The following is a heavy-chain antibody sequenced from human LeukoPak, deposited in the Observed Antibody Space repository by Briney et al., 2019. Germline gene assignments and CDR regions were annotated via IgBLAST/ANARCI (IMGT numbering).Heavy chain of an antibody. CDR3: AKESGAQWLVSEVGAFDI. Sequence: PGGSLRLSRAASGFTFSSYAMSWVRQAPGKGLEWVSAISGSGGSTYYADSVKGRFTISRDNSKNTLYLQMNSLRAEDTAVYYCAKESGAQWLVSEVGAFDIWGQGTMVTVSS. D-gene: IGHD6-19*01. CDR2: ISGSGGST. CDR1: GFTFSSYA. J-gene: IGHJ3*02. V-gene: IGHV3-23*01.